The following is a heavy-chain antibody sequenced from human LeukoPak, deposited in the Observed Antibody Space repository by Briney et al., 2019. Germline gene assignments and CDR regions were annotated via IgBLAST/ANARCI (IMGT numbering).Heavy chain of an antibody. CDR2: INHSGST. CDR1: GGSFSGYY. D-gene: IGHD3-9*01. Sequence: PSETLSLTCAVYGGSFSGYYWSWIRQPPGKGLEWIGEINHSGSTNYNPSLKSRVTISVDTSKNQFSLKLSSVTAADTAVYYCARSFYDILIGYYQYFDYWGQGTLVTVSS. V-gene: IGHV4-34*01. J-gene: IGHJ4*02. CDR3: ARSFYDILIGYYQYFDY.